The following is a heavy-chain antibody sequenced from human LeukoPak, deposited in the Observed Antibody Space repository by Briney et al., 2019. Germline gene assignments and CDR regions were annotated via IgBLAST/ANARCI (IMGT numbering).Heavy chain of an antibody. Sequence: ASVKVSCKSSVYTFTGYYMHWVRQAPGQGLEWMGWINPNSGGTNYAQKFQGRVTMTRDTFISTAYMELSRLRSDDTAVYYCARDSRSSWFYYYYMDVWGKGTTVTVSS. CDR1: VYTFTGYY. D-gene: IGHD6-6*01. J-gene: IGHJ6*03. CDR2: INPNSGGT. V-gene: IGHV1-2*02. CDR3: ARDSRSSWFYYYYMDV.